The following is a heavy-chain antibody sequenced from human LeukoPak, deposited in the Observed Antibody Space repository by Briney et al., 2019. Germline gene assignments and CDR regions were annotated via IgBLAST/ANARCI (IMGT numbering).Heavy chain of an antibody. V-gene: IGHV3-30*14. CDR1: GFSFRTYA. CDR3: ARALFGNSWYSAY. CDR2: ISVDGGNK. Sequence: GGSLRLSCATSGFSFRTYAMHWVRQPPGKGLEWVALISVDGGNKLYADSVRGRFTTSRDDSKNTLYLQMDSLRDEDTAVYYCARALFGNSWYSAYWGQGTLLTVSS. D-gene: IGHD6-13*01. J-gene: IGHJ4*02.